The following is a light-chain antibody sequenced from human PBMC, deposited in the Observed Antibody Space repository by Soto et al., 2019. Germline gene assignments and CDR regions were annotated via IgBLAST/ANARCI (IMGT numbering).Light chain of an antibody. Sequence: QSVLGQPASVSGSPGQSITISCAGTSSDFGNYNLVSWYQQHPGKVPKLILFEVNKRPSGVSGRFSGSKSGNTASLTISGLQAEDEADYYCCSFTSSNTHVFGTGTKVTVL. CDR3: CSFTSSNTHV. CDR2: EVN. J-gene: IGLJ1*01. V-gene: IGLV2-23*02. CDR1: SSDFGNYNL.